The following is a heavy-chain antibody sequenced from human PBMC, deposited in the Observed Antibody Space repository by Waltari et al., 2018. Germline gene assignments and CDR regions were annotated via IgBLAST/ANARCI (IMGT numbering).Heavy chain of an antibody. V-gene: IGHV3-7*01. CDR1: GFTFSDYW. CDR2: IRHDGGAK. D-gene: IGHD1-1*01. J-gene: IGHJ4*02. CDR3: ARVFNDNDAADY. Sequence: DVQLVESGGGLVQPGGSLRLSCAASGFTFSDYWMSWVRQAPGKGLEGVANIRHDGGAKDYADSAKGRFTISRDNAKNSLFLQMNSLRAEDTAVYFCARVFNDNDAADYWGQGTLVIVSS.